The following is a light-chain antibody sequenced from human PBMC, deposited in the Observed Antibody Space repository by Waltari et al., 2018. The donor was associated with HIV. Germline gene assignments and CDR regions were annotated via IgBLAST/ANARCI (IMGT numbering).Light chain of an antibody. V-gene: IGKV4-1*01. CDR2: WAP. CDR1: QSVLYSSNNKNY. CDR3: QQYYSIPPLT. Sequence: DIVMTQSPDSLAVSLGERATINCKSSQSVLYSSNNKNYLAWYQQKPGQPPRLLIYWAPTRESGVPDRFSGSGSGTDFTLTISRLQAEDVAVYYCQQYYSIPPLTFGGGTKVEIK. J-gene: IGKJ4*01.